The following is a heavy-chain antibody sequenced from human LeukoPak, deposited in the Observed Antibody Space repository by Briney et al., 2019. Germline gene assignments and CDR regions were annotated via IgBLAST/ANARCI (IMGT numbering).Heavy chain of an antibody. J-gene: IGHJ4*02. D-gene: IGHD3-22*01. CDR3: VKGLRYYDSSDTFDY. CDR1: GLTFSSYA. CDR2: ISSNGDST. Sequence: GGSLRLYCSASGLTFSSYAMHWVRQAPGKGLEYVSAISSNGDSTYCADSVKGRFTISRDNSKNTPYLQMSSLRAEDTAVYYCVKGLRYYDSSDTFDYWGQGTLVTVSS. V-gene: IGHV3-64D*06.